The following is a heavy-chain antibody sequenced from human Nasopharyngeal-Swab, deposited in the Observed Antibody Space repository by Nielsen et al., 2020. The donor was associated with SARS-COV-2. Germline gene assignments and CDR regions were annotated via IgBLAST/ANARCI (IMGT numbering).Heavy chain of an antibody. CDR1: GFTFSSYA. D-gene: IGHD6-19*01. Sequence: GGSLRLSCAASGFTFSSYAMSWVRQAPGKGLYWVSVISGSGGSTYYTDSVKGRFTISRDNSKNTLYLQMNSLRAEDTAVYYCARDRSGWYLDYWGQGTLVTVSS. J-gene: IGHJ4*02. CDR3: ARDRSGWYLDY. CDR2: ISGSGGST. V-gene: IGHV3-23*01.